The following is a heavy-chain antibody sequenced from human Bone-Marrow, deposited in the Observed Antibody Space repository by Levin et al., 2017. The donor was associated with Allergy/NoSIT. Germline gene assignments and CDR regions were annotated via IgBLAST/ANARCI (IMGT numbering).Heavy chain of an antibody. Sequence: PSETLSLTCTVSGGSISSGDYYWSWIRQPPGKGLEWIGYIYYSGSTYYNPSLKSRVTISVDTSKNQFSLKLSSVTAADTAVYYCARVIGGYSYGYWFDPWGQGTLVTVSS. CDR3: ARVIGGYSYGYWFDP. J-gene: IGHJ5*02. CDR2: IYYSGST. V-gene: IGHV4-30-4*01. CDR1: GGSISSGDYY. D-gene: IGHD5-18*01.